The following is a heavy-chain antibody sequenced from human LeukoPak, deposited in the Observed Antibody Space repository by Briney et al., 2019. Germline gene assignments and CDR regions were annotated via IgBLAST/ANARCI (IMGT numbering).Heavy chain of an antibody. D-gene: IGHD3-10*01. V-gene: IGHV4-34*01. CDR1: GGSFSGYY. Sequence: PSETLSLTCAGYGGSFSGYYWSWIRQPPGKGLEWIGEINHSGSTNYNPSLKSRVTISVDTSKNQFSLKLSSVTAADTAVYYCARVPMYYYGSGSYPGAFDIWGQGTMVTVSS. CDR2: INHSGST. J-gene: IGHJ3*02. CDR3: ARVPMYYYGSGSYPGAFDI.